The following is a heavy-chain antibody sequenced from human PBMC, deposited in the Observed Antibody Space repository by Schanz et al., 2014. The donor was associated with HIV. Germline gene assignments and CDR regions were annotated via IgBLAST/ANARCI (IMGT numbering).Heavy chain of an antibody. D-gene: IGHD3-22*01. CDR3: AKPEYDSRGNSQSHFDY. Sequence: QEQLVESGGGVVQPGRSLRLSCAASGFTYRNYGMHWVRQAPGKGLEWVAVIWYDGTTKYYGDSVKGRFTISRDNSKNTLYLQMTTLRTEDTAVYYCAKPEYDSRGNSQSHFDYWGQGTLVTVSS. CDR2: IWYDGTTK. V-gene: IGHV3-33*06. CDR1: GFTYRNYG. J-gene: IGHJ4*02.